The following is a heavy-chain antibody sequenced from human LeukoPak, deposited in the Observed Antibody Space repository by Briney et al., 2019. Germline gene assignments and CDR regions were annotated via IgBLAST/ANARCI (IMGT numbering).Heavy chain of an antibody. J-gene: IGHJ4*02. D-gene: IGHD6-13*01. V-gene: IGHV3-9*03. CDR2: ISWNSGSI. Sequence: GRSLRLSCAASGFTFDDYAMHWGRQAPGKGLEWVSGISWNSGSIGYADSVKGRFTISRDNAKNSLYLQMNSLRAEDMALYYCAKGRRLGIAAAEIDYWGQGTLVTVSS. CDR1: GFTFDDYA. CDR3: AKGRRLGIAAAEIDY.